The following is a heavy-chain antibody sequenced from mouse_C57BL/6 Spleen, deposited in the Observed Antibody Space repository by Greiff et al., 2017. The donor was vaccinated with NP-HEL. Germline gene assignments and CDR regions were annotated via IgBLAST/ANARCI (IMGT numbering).Heavy chain of an antibody. D-gene: IGHD4-1*01. Sequence: EVQRVESGGGLVKPGGSLKLSCAASGFTFSSYAMSWLRQTPEKRLEWVATISDGGSYTYYPDNVKGRFTISRDNAKNNLYLQMSHLKSEDTAMYYCARENWVFDYWGQGTTLTVSS. V-gene: IGHV5-4*01. J-gene: IGHJ2*01. CDR1: GFTFSSYA. CDR3: ARENWVFDY. CDR2: ISDGGSYT.